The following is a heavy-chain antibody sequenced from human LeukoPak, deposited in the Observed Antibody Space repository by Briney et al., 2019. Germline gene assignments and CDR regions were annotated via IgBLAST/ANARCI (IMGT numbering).Heavy chain of an antibody. CDR3: AREGYYYDSSGYYYHDY. J-gene: IGHJ4*02. V-gene: IGHV1-18*01. Sequence: GASVKVSCKASGYTFTSYGISWVRQAPGQGLEWMGWISAYNGNTNYAQKLQGRVTMTTDTSTSTAYMELRSLRSDDTAVYHCAREGYYYDSSGYYYHDYWGQGTLVTVSS. CDR2: ISAYNGNT. D-gene: IGHD3-22*01. CDR1: GYTFTSYG.